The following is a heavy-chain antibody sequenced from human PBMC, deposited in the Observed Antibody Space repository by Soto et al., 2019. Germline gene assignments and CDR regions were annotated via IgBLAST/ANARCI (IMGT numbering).Heavy chain of an antibody. CDR1: GGSISSGGYY. D-gene: IGHD3-3*01. Sequence: KASETLSLTCTVSGGSISSGGYYWSWIRQHPGKGLEWIGYIYYSGSTYYNPSLKSRVTISVDTSKNQFSLKLSSVTAADTAVYYCARGSGYCDFWSGYSAPQGGMDVWGQGTTVTVSS. CDR2: IYYSGST. CDR3: ARGSGYCDFWSGYSAPQGGMDV. V-gene: IGHV4-31*03. J-gene: IGHJ6*02.